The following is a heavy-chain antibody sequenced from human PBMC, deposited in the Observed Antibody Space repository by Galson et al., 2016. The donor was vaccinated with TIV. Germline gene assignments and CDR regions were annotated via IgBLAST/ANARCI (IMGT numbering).Heavy chain of an antibody. D-gene: IGHD2-21*02. V-gene: IGHV3-30*10. CDR3: AKTMTENVYYSVMDV. CDR2: ISYDGTDK. J-gene: IGHJ6*02. Sequence: SLRLSCAASGFTFSSYGMHWVRQAPGKGLEWVAFISYDGTDKYYRDSVKGRFTISRDNSKNTLSLQMNSLRAEDTAVYFCAKTMTENVYYSVMDVWGQGTTVTVSS. CDR1: GFTFSSYG.